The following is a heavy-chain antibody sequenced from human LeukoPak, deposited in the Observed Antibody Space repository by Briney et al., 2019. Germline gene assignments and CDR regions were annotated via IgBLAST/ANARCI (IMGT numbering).Heavy chain of an antibody. D-gene: IGHD3-22*01. V-gene: IGHV1-18*01. Sequence: GASVKVSCKASGYTFTSYGISWVRQAPGQGLEWMGWISAYNGNTNYAQKLQGRVTMTADTSTSTAYMELRSLRSGDTAVYYCARDDFHDSSGYYSTAEYFQHWGQGTLVTVSS. CDR1: GYTFTSYG. J-gene: IGHJ1*01. CDR2: ISAYNGNT. CDR3: ARDDFHDSSGYYSTAEYFQH.